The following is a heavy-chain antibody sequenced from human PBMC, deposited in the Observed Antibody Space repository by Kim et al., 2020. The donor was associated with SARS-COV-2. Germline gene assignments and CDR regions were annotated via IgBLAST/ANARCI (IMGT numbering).Heavy chain of an antibody. CDR3: ARHKTDSSIGMDV. J-gene: IGHJ6*02. Sequence: YSPSFQGQVTISADKSISTAYLQWSSLQASDTAMYYCARHKTDSSIGMDVWGQGTTVTVSS. D-gene: IGHD6-13*01. V-gene: IGHV5-51*01.